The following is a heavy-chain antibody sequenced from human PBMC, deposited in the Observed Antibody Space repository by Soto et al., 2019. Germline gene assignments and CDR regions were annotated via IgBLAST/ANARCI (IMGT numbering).Heavy chain of an antibody. Sequence: SETLSLTCAVYCGSFSGYYWSWIRQPPGKGLEWIGEINHSGSTNYNPSLKSRVTISVDTSKNQFSLKLSSVTAADTAVYYCARSMVRTTGMTPLDYWGQGTLVTV. CDR1: CGSFSGYY. CDR2: INHSGST. V-gene: IGHV4-34*01. CDR3: ARSMVRTTGMTPLDY. D-gene: IGHD3-10*01. J-gene: IGHJ4*02.